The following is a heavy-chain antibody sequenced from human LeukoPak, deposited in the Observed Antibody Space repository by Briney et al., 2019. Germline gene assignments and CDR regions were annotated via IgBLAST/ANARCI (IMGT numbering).Heavy chain of an antibody. Sequence: GGSLRLSCAASGFTFSSYSMNWVRQAPGKGLEWVSSISSSSSYIYYADSVKGRFTISRDNAKNSLYLQMNSLRAEDTAVYYCASRITMVRGGTGFHWGQGALVTVCS. J-gene: IGHJ4*02. D-gene: IGHD3-10*01. V-gene: IGHV3-21*01. CDR2: ISSSSSYI. CDR1: GFTFSSYS. CDR3: ASRITMVRGGTGFH.